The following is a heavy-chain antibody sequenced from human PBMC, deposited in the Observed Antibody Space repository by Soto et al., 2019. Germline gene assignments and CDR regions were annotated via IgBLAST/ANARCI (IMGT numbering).Heavy chain of an antibody. Sequence: EVQLLESGGGLVQPGGSLRLSCAASGFTFSSYAMSWVRQAPGKGLEWVSVISGSGGSTYYADSVKGRFTISRDIAKNTLYLQMNSLRAEDTAVYYCAKGRGYCMSTSCYVGSDYWGQGTLVTFSS. CDR1: GFTFSSYA. V-gene: IGHV3-23*01. J-gene: IGHJ4*02. CDR2: ISGSGGST. D-gene: IGHD2-2*01. CDR3: AKGRGYCMSTSCYVGSDY.